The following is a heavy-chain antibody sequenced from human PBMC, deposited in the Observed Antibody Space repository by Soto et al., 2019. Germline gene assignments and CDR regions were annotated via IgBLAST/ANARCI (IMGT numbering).Heavy chain of an antibody. J-gene: IGHJ6*02. CDR3: AKGFQVSSYGMDV. Sequence: GGSLRLSCAASGFTFSSYGMHWVRQAPGKGLEWVAVISYDGSNKYYADSVKGRFTISRDNSKNTLYLQMNSLRAEDTAVYYCAKGFQVSSYGMDVWGQGTTVTVSS. V-gene: IGHV3-30*18. CDR2: ISYDGSNK. CDR1: GFTFSSYG.